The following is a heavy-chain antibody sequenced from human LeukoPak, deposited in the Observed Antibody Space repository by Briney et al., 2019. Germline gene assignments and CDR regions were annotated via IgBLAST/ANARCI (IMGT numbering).Heavy chain of an antibody. CDR3: ARDQRRYSSGWYYFDY. J-gene: IGHJ4*02. D-gene: IGHD6-19*01. V-gene: IGHV4-4*07. CDR1: GGSISSYY. Sequence: PSETLSLTCTVSGGSISSYYWSWIRQPAGKGLEWIGRIYTSGSTNYNPSLKSRVTMSVDTSKNQFSLKLSSVTAADTAVYYCARDQRRYSSGWYYFDYWGQGTLVTVSS. CDR2: IYTSGST.